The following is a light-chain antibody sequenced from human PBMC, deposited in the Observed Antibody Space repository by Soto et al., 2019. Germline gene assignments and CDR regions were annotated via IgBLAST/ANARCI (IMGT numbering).Light chain of an antibody. J-gene: IGKJ4*01. Sequence: IVLTQSPGTLSLSPGERATLSCRASQSVNSRYLAWYQQKPGQAPRLVIYGASDRATGIPDRFSGSGSGTDFTLTISRLEPEDFAVYYCQPYDDSPQVPFGGGTKVEIK. CDR2: GAS. CDR3: QPYDDSPQVP. V-gene: IGKV3-20*01. CDR1: QSVNSRY.